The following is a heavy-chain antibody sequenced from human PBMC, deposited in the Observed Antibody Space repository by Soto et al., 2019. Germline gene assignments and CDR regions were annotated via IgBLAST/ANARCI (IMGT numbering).Heavy chain of an antibody. D-gene: IGHD2-2*01. CDR2: ISSSSSYI. J-gene: IGHJ6*03. V-gene: IGHV3-21*04. CDR3: ARVPVPAAYYYMDV. CDR1: GFTFSSYS. Sequence: GGSLRLSCAASGFTFSSYSMNWVRQAPGKGLEWVSSISSSSSYIYYADSVKGRFTISRDNAKNSLYLQMNSLRAEDTAVYYCARVPVPAAYYYMDVWGKGTTVTVSS.